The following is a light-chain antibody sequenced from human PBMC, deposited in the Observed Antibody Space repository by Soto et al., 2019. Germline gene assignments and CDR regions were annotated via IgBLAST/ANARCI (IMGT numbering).Light chain of an antibody. V-gene: IGKV3-15*01. CDR1: QSVSSN. Sequence: EIVMTQSPATLSVSPGERVTLSCRASQSVSSNLSWYQQKPGQAPSLLIYGASTRATGIPARFSGSGSGTEFTLTISSLQSEDFAIYFCQQYNNWPPDRTFGQGTKVEIK. CDR3: QQYNNWPPDRT. CDR2: GAS. J-gene: IGKJ1*01.